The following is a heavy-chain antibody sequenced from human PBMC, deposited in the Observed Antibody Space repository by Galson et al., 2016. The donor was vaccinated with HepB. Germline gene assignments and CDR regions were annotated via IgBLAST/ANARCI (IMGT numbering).Heavy chain of an antibody. CDR2: INWNTGSI. Sequence: SLRLSCAASGFTFDDYAMHLVRQAPGKGLEWVSGINWNTGSIGYANSVKGRFSISRDNAKKSQYLQMNSLRAEDKALYYCAKGSSGWLGGDFDYWGQGSLVTVSS. J-gene: IGHJ4*02. D-gene: IGHD6-19*01. V-gene: IGHV3-9*01. CDR3: AKGSSGWLGGDFDY. CDR1: GFTFDDYA.